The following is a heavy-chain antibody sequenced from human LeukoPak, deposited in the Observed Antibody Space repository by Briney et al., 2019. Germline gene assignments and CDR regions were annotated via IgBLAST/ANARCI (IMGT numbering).Heavy chain of an antibody. Sequence: GGPLRLSCAASGFTFSSYAMSWVRQAPGKGLEWVSYISSSGSTIYYADSVKGRFTISRDNAKNSLYLQLNSLRAEDTAVYYXXRHYDSSGYDDAFDIWGQGTMVTVSS. D-gene: IGHD3-22*01. CDR3: XRHYDSSGYDDAFDI. CDR1: GFTFSSYA. V-gene: IGHV3-48*04. J-gene: IGHJ3*02. CDR2: ISSSGSTI.